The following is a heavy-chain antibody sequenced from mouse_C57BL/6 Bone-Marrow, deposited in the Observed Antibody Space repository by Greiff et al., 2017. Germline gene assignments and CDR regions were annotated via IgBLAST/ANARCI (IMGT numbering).Heavy chain of an antibody. CDR3: ARWTLYYYGSSWYCDV. CDR2: IHPSSGST. D-gene: IGHD1-1*01. CDR1: GYTFTSYW. J-gene: IGHJ1*03. V-gene: IGHV1-64*01. Sequence: QVQLQQPGAELVKPGASVKLSCKASGYTFTSYWMHWVKQRPGQGLEWIGMIHPSSGSTNYNEKFKSKATLTVDKSSSTAYMQLSSLTSEDSAVYDCARWTLYYYGSSWYCDVWGTGTTVTVSS.